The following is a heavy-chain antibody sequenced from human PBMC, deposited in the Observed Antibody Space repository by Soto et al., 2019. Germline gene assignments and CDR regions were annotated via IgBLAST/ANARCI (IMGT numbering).Heavy chain of an antibody. CDR1: RFSFSGCI. D-gene: IGHD3-22*01. CDR2: ISSSTSAI. Sequence: PGLTMRRSCSACRFSFSGCIMNWVRHPSGKRLESVSYISSSTSAIYYADSEKGRFSITRDNPNNSLYLQINSLRDEDTAVYYCAREVYYDSSGPFFDCCRQRNLVTFSS. CDR3: AREVYYDSSGPFFDC. V-gene: IGHV3-48*02. J-gene: IGHJ4*02.